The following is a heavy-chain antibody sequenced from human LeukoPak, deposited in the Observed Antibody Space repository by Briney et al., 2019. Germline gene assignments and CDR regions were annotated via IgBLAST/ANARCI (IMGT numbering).Heavy chain of an antibody. CDR3: ARVPALGGGFDY. J-gene: IGHJ4*02. Sequence: ASVKVSCKASGYTFTGYYMHWVRQAPGQGLEWMGRIIPILGIANYAQKFQGRVTITADKSTSTAYMELSSLRSEDTAVYYCARVPALGGGFDYWGQGTLVTVSS. CDR2: IIPILGIA. D-gene: IGHD3-16*01. CDR1: GYTFTGYY. V-gene: IGHV1-69*04.